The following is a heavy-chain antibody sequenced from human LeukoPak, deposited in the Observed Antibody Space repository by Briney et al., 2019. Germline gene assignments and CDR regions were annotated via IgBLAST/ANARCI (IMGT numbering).Heavy chain of an antibody. J-gene: IGHJ4*02. D-gene: IGHD3-10*01. CDR1: GFTFSAYW. CDR3: ARDSGSESFDY. Sequence: GGSLRLSCAASGFTFSAYWMYWVRQAPGKGLVCVSRIKSDGSSTTYADFVKGRFTISRDDARNTLYLQMNSLGAEDTAVYYCARDSGSESFDYWGQGTLVTVSS. V-gene: IGHV3-74*01. CDR2: IKSDGSST.